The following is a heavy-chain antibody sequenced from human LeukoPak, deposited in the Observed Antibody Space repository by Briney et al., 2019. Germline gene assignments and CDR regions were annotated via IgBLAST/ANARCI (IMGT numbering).Heavy chain of an antibody. CDR2: IYYSGNT. D-gene: IGHD6-6*01. CDR3: ARIPVIEPRRPNYYDY. CDR1: GGSINSSSYY. J-gene: IGHJ4*02. V-gene: IGHV4-39*01. Sequence: SETLSLTCTVSGGSINSSSYYWDWIRQPPGKGLEWIGSIYYSGNTYSNPSLKSRVTISIDTSMNQFSLKLRSVTAADTAVYYCARIPVIEPRRPNYYDYWGQGTLVTVSS.